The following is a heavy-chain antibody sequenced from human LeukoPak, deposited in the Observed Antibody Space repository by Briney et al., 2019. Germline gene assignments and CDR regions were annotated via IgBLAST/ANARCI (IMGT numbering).Heavy chain of an antibody. CDR2: ISYDGSNK. Sequence: PGGSLRLSCAASGFTFSSYGLHWVRQAPGKGLEWVAVISYDGSNKYYADSVKGRFTISRDNSKNTLYLQMNSLRAEDTAVYYCAKLRDHSSSWTNILFDYWGQGTLVTVSS. D-gene: IGHD6-13*01. CDR1: GFTFSSYG. CDR3: AKLRDHSSSWTNILFDY. J-gene: IGHJ4*02. V-gene: IGHV3-30*18.